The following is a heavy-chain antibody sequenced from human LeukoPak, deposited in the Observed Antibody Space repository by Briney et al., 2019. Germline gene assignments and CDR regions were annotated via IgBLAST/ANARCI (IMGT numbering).Heavy chain of an antibody. Sequence: PSETLSLTCAVYGGTFSGYYWSWIRQPPGQGLEWIGEINHSGSTNYNPSLKSRVTISVDTSKNQFSLKLSSVTAADTAVDYCARGRRGYSYGYSRLFDYWGQGTLVTVSS. CDR3: ARGRRGYSYGYSRLFDY. J-gene: IGHJ4*02. V-gene: IGHV4-34*01. D-gene: IGHD5-18*01. CDR2: INHSGST. CDR1: GGTFSGYY.